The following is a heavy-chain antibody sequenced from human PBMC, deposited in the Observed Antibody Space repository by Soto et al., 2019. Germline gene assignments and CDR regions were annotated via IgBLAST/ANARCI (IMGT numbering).Heavy chain of an antibody. CDR3: ARDTSSSWYDAMDV. CDR1: GFTFSSYT. CDR2: ISRSSSAI. D-gene: IGHD6-13*01. J-gene: IGHJ6*02. Sequence: EVQLVESGGGLVQPGGSLRLSCAASGFTFSSYTMNWVRQAPGKGLEWLSYISRSSSAIYYADSVKGRFTISRDNAKNSLYLQMSSLRDEDTAVYYCARDTSSSWYDAMDVWGQVTTVTVSS. V-gene: IGHV3-48*02.